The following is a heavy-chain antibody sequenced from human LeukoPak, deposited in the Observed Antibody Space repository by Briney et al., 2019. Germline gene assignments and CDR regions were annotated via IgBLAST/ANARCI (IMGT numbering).Heavy chain of an antibody. V-gene: IGHV4-39*07. CDR1: GGSISSSSYY. Sequence: SETLSLTCTVSGGSISSSSYYWGWIRQPPGKGLEWIGSIYYSGSTYYNPSLKSRVTISVDTSKNQFSLKLSSVTAADTAVYYCARDLAVAGYYYYYGMDVWGQGTTVTVSS. D-gene: IGHD6-19*01. J-gene: IGHJ6*02. CDR2: IYYSGST. CDR3: ARDLAVAGYYYYYGMDV.